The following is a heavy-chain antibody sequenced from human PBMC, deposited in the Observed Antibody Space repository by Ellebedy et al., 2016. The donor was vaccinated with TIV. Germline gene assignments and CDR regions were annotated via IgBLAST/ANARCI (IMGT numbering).Heavy chain of an antibody. CDR2: IIPIFGTA. CDR3: ARDAGDRFDY. Sequence: AASVKVSCKASGGTFSSYAISWVRQAPGQGLEWMGGIIPIFGTANYAQKFQGRVTITADESTSTAYMELSSLRSEDTAVYYCARDAGDRFDYWGQGTLVTVSS. J-gene: IGHJ4*02. V-gene: IGHV1-69*13. CDR1: GGTFSSYA. D-gene: IGHD4-17*01.